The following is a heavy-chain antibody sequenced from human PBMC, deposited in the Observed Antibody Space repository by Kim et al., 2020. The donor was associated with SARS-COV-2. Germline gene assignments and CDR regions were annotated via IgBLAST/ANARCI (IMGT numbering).Heavy chain of an antibody. V-gene: IGHV4-39*01. Sequence: SETLSLTCTXXGXXXXSSSYYWGWIRQPPGKGLEWIGSIYYSGSTYYNPSLKSRVTISVDTSKNQFSLKLSSVTAADTAVYYCARRLRTFDYWGQGTLVTVSS. CDR2: IYYSGST. CDR3: ARRLRTFDY. CDR1: GXXXXSSSYY. J-gene: IGHJ4*02.